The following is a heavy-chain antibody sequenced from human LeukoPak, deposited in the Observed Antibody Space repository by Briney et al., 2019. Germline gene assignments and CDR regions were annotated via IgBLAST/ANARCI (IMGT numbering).Heavy chain of an antibody. J-gene: IGHJ6*03. CDR3: AREPAVGYSSKVTNYYMDV. D-gene: IGHD6-13*01. CDR1: GFTFSSYS. Sequence: GGSLRLSCAASGFTFSSYSMNWVRQAPGKGLEWVSSISSSSSYIYYADSVKGRFTISRDNAKNSLYLQMNSLRAEDTAVYYCAREPAVGYSSKVTNYYMDVWGKGTTVTVSS. V-gene: IGHV3-21*01. CDR2: ISSSSSYI.